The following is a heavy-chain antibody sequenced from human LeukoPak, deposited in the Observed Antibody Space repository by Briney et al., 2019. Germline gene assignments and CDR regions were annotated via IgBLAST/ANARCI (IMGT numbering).Heavy chain of an antibody. CDR3: ARDEGWYQLLYWFDP. CDR2: INPNSGGT. CDR1: GYTFTAYY. D-gene: IGHD2-2*01. J-gene: IGHJ5*02. Sequence: ASVKVSCKASGYTFTAYYMHWVRQAPGQGLEWMGWINPNSGGTDYAQKFQGRVTMTRDTSISTVYMELSRLRSDDTAVYYCARDEGWYQLLYWFDPWGQGTLVTVSS. V-gene: IGHV1-2*02.